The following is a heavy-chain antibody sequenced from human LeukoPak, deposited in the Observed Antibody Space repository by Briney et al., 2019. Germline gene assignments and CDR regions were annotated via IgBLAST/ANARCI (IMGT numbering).Heavy chain of an antibody. J-gene: IGHJ4*02. CDR1: GFTFSTSA. V-gene: IGHV3-23*01. CDR2: IGGNGAT. CDR3: ARHSSQGTFDN. Sequence: GGSLRLSCVGSGFTFSTSAMSWVRQAPGKGLEWVSAIGGNGATYYAESVKGRFTISRDTSRNTPYLQMNSLRAEDTAVYNCARHSSQGTFDNWGQGALVTVSS. D-gene: IGHD2-15*01.